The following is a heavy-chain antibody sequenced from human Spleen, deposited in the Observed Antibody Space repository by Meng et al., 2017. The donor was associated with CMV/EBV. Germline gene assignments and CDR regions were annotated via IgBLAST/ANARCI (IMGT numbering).Heavy chain of an antibody. Sequence: GGSLRLSCAASGFTSSDYYMSWIRQAPGKGLEWVSYISSGGSNKYYADSVKGRFTISRDNAKNSLYLQMNSLRAEDTAVYYCARDREIDYSNYHFRHYYYYGMDVWGQGTTVTVSS. V-gene: IGHV3-11*04. D-gene: IGHD4-11*01. CDR2: ISSGGSNK. CDR3: ARDREIDYSNYHFRHYYYYGMDV. J-gene: IGHJ6*02. CDR1: GFTSSDYY.